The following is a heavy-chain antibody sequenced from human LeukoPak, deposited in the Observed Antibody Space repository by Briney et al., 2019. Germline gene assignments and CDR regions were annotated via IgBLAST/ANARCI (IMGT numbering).Heavy chain of an antibody. J-gene: IGHJ4*02. CDR2: ISYDGSNK. CDR3: AVPLGRTVKDY. D-gene: IGHD4-17*01. CDR1: GFTFSSYG. Sequence: PGGSLRLSCAASGFTFSSYGMHWVRRAPGKGLEWVAVISYDGSNKYYADSVKGRFTISRDDSKNTLYLQMNSLRAEDTAVYYCAVPLGRTVKDYWGQGTLVTVSS. V-gene: IGHV3-30*03.